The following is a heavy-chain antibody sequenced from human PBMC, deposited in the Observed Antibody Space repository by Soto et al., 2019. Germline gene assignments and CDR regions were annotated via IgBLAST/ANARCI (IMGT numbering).Heavy chain of an antibody. CDR2: IYYSGST. Sequence: WTWIRQHPGKGLEWIGYIYYSGSTYYNPSLKSRVTLSVDTSKNQFSLKLSSVTAADTAVYYCARAGGFNWFDPWGQGTLVTVSS. D-gene: IGHD3-10*01. V-gene: IGHV4-31*02. CDR3: ARAGGFNWFDP. J-gene: IGHJ5*02.